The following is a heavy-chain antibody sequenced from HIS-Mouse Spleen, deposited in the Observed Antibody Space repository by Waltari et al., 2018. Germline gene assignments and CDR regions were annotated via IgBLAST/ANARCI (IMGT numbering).Heavy chain of an antibody. CDR2: INPNRGGT. CDR1: GYTFTGYY. J-gene: IGHJ5*02. Sequence: QVQLVQSGAEVKKPGASVKVSCKASGYTFTGYYMHWVRQAPGQGLEWVGWINPNRGGTNYAQKFQGRVTMTRDTSISTAYRELSRLRSDDTAVYYCARGAYGDYWFDPWGQGTLVTVSS. CDR3: ARGAYGDYWFDP. V-gene: IGHV1-2*02. D-gene: IGHD4-17*01.